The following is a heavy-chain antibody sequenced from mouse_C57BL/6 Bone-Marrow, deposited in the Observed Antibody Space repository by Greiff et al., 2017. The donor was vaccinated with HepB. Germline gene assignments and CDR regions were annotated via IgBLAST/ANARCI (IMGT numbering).Heavy chain of an antibody. Sequence: EVHLVESGGGLVKPGGSLKLSCAASGFTFSSYAMSWVRQTPEKRLEWVATISDGGSYTYYPDNVKGRFTISRDNAKINLYLQMSHLKSEDTAMYYCARDRGRACYWYFDVWGTGTTVTVSS. V-gene: IGHV5-4*01. CDR2: ISDGGSYT. D-gene: IGHD1-1*01. CDR1: GFTFSSYA. J-gene: IGHJ1*03. CDR3: ARDRGRACYWYFDV.